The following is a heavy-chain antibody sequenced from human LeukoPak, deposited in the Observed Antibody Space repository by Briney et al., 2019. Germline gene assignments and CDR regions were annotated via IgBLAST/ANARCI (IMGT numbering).Heavy chain of an antibody. CDR1: GFTFSSYA. V-gene: IGHV3-23*01. CDR2: ISGSGGNT. CDR3: AKVPTSYYFDY. J-gene: IGHJ4*02. Sequence: PGGSLRLSCAASGFTFSSYAMSWVRQAPGKGLEWVSAISGSGGNTYYADSVKGRFTISRDNSKNTLYLQMDSLRAEDTALYYCAKVPTSYYFDYWGQGTLVTVSS.